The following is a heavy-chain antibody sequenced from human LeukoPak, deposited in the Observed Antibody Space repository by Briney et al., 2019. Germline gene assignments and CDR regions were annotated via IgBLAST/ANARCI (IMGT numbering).Heavy chain of an antibody. Sequence: PGRSLRLSCAASGFTFDDYAMHWVRQAPGKGLEWVSGISWNSGSIGYADSVKGRFTISRDNAKNSLYLQMNSLRAEDMALYYCAKGSSGWYYYFDCWGQGTLVTVSS. CDR3: AKGSSGWYYYFDC. CDR1: GFTFDDYA. V-gene: IGHV3-9*03. J-gene: IGHJ4*02. CDR2: ISWNSGSI. D-gene: IGHD6-19*01.